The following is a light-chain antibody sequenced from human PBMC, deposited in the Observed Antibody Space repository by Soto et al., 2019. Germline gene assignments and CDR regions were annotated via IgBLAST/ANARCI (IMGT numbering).Light chain of an antibody. V-gene: IGKV3-20*01. CDR1: QSVSTY. CDR2: GAS. CDR3: QHYGSSIT. J-gene: IGKJ5*01. Sequence: EIVLTQSQATLSVSPGERATLSCRASQSVSTYLAWYQQQPGHAPRLLIYGASSRATGIQDRFSVSASATDFTLTISRLEPEDVAVDYCQHYGSSITFGQGTRLEIK.